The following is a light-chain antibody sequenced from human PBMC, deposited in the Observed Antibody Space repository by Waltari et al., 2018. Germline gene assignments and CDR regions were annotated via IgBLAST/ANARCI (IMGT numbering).Light chain of an antibody. V-gene: IGKV3-20*01. CDR3: QQSGTSPPTWT. CDR1: QPLNSYY. Sequence: IVLTQSPGTLSLSPGERATLSCRASQPLNSYYLTWYQQKPGQAPRLLIYGASTRATGSPDRFVGSGSGTDFTLTISRLEPEDFAVYYCQQSGTSPPTWTFGQGTKVEIK. CDR2: GAS. J-gene: IGKJ1*01.